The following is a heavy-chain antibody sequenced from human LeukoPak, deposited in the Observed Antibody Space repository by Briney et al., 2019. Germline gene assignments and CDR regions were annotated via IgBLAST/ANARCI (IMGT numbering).Heavy chain of an antibody. J-gene: IGHJ3*02. D-gene: IGHD3-22*01. V-gene: IGHV1-2*02. CDR3: ARVYDSSGGGAFDI. Sequence: GASVKVSCKASGGTFSSYAISWVRQAPGQGLEWMGWINPNSGGTNYAQKFQGRVTMTRDTSISTAYMELSRLRSDDTAVYYCARVYDSSGGGAFDIWGQGTMVTVSS. CDR2: INPNSGGT. CDR1: GGTFSSYA.